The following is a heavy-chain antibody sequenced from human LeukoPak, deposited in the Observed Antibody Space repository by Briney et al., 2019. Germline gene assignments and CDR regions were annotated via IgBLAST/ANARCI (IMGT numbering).Heavy chain of an antibody. D-gene: IGHD3-10*01. V-gene: IGHV3-30*18. J-gene: IGHJ6*02. CDR3: AKDVISMVRGVDPYYYYGMDV. CDR2: ISYDGSNK. CDR1: GFTFSSYG. Sequence: GGSLRLSCAASGFTFSSYGMHWVRQAPGKGLEGVAVISYDGSNKYYADSVKGRFTISRDNSKNTLYLQMNSLRAEDTAVYYCAKDVISMVRGVDPYYYYGMDVWGQGTTVTVSS.